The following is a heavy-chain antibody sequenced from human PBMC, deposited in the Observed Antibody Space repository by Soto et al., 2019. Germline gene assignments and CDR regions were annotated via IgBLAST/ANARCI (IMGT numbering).Heavy chain of an antibody. CDR1: GYSFTNFW. Sequence: GESLKISCKGSGYSFTNFWISWVRQMPGKGLQWMGRIDPSDSYTNYSPSFQGHVTISVDKSINTAYLQWSSLKASDTAMYYCARHIAVHQYYSGMDVWGQGTTVTV. CDR3: ARHIAVHQYYSGMDV. D-gene: IGHD6-19*01. CDR2: IDPSDSYT. V-gene: IGHV5-10-1*01. J-gene: IGHJ6*02.